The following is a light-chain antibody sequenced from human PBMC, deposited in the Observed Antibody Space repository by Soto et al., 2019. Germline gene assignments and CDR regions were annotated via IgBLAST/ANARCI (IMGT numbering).Light chain of an antibody. J-gene: IGKJ1*01. Sequence: EIVLTQSPGTLSLSPGESATLSCRASQSGGSSQLAWYQQKPGQAPRLLIYGASSRATGIPDRFSGSGSGTDFTLTISRLEPEDFAVYSCQQYGSAPVTFGQGTKVEIK. CDR1: QSGGSSQ. V-gene: IGKV3-20*01. CDR2: GAS. CDR3: QQYGSAPVT.